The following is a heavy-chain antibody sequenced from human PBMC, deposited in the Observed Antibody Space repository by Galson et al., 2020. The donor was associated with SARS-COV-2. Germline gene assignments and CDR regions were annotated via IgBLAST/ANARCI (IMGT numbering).Heavy chain of an antibody. V-gene: IGHV4-39*01. Sequence: SETLSLTCTVSGGSISSSNYYWGWVRQPPGEGLEWIGSIYYTESNYYNPSLTSRVTMSVDPSRNQFSLKLSSVTAADTAVYYCARQILTGYYSFYYFDFWGQGTLVTVSS. D-gene: IGHD3-9*01. CDR1: GGSISSSNYY. CDR2: IYYTESN. J-gene: IGHJ4*02. CDR3: ARQILTGYYSFYYFDF.